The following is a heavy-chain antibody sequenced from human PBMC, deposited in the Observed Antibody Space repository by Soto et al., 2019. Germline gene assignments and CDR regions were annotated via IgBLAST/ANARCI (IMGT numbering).Heavy chain of an antibody. CDR1: GYSIISGYY. CDR2: IYHSGST. J-gene: IGHJ4*02. V-gene: IGHV4-38-2*01. D-gene: IGHD1-26*01. CDR3: ARYPGGSDY. Sequence: PSETLSRTCPVSGYSIISGYYCCWIRQPPGKGLEWIGSIYHSGSTYYNPSLKSRVTISVDTSKNQFSLKLSSVTAADTAVYYCARYPGGSDYWGQGTLVTVSS.